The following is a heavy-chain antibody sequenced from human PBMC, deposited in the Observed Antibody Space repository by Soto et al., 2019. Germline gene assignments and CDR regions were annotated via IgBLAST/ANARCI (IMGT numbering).Heavy chain of an antibody. CDR1: GFPFVNAW. CDR3: TTELAVGYYDSSGYYHYWFDP. D-gene: IGHD3-22*01. V-gene: IGHV3-15*07. J-gene: IGHJ5*02. CDR2: IKSKTDGGTT. Sequence: PGGSLRLSCAASGFPFVNAWMSWVRQAPGKGLEWVGRIKSKTDGGTTDYAAPVKGRFTISRDDSKNTLYLQMNSLKTEDTAVYYCTTELAVGYYDSSGYYHYWFDPWGQGTLVTVSS.